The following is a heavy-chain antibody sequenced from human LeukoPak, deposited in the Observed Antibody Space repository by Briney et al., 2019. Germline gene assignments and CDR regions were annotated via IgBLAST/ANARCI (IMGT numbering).Heavy chain of an antibody. V-gene: IGHV4-34*01. CDR2: INHSGST. CDR3: ARGMGFYYYYMDV. Sequence: SETLSLTCAVYGGSFSGYYWSWIRQPPGKGLEWIWEINHSGSTNYNPSLKSRVTISVDTSKNQISLKLSSVTAADTAVYYCARGMGFYYYYMDVWGKGTTVTVSS. D-gene: IGHD2-8*01. J-gene: IGHJ6*03. CDR1: GGSFSGYY.